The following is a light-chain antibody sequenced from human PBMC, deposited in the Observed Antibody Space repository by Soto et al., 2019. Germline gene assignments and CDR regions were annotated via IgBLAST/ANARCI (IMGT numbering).Light chain of an antibody. Sequence: DIQMTQSPSSLSASVGDRVTITCRASQSSSSYLNWYQQKPGKAPKLLIYAASSLQSGVPSRFSGSGSGTDFTLTISSLQPEDFATYYCQQSYSTPQTFGQGTKLETK. J-gene: IGKJ2*01. CDR3: QQSYSTPQT. CDR1: QSSSSY. CDR2: AAS. V-gene: IGKV1-39*01.